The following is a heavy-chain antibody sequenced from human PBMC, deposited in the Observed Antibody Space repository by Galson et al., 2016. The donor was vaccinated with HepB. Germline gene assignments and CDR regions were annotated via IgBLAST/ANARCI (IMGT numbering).Heavy chain of an antibody. V-gene: IGHV3-30*18. J-gene: IGHJ5*02. Sequence: SLRLSCAASGFTFRNYGMHWVRQAPGQGLEWVAIISHDGSLEFYADSVKGRFTISRDNSKNTLYLQMNSLRPEDTAIYYCAKAMAAARTNWFDHWGQGVLVTVSS. CDR1: GFTFRNYG. CDR2: ISHDGSLE. CDR3: AKAMAAARTNWFDH. D-gene: IGHD6-13*01.